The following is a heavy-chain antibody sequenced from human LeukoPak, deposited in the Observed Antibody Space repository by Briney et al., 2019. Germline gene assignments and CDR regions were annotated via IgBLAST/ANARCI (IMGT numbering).Heavy chain of an antibody. J-gene: IGHJ4*02. D-gene: IGHD5-18*01. V-gene: IGHV3-30*04. CDR1: GFTFSSYA. CDR2: ISYDGSNK. Sequence: GGSLRLSCAASGFTFSSYAMHWVRQAPGKGLEWVAVISYDGSNKYYADSVKGRFTISRGNSKNTLYLQMNNLRAEDTAVYYCAVPPSAMVHFDYWGQGTLVTVSS. CDR3: AVPPSAMVHFDY.